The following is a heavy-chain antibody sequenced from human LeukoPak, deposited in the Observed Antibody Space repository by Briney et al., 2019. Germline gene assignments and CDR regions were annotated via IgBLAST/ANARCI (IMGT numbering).Heavy chain of an antibody. CDR2: ISYDGSNK. CDR3: AKSPRGSSGWSGYFDY. CDR1: GFTFSSYG. V-gene: IGHV3-30*18. J-gene: IGHJ4*02. D-gene: IGHD6-19*01. Sequence: PGGSLRLSCAASGFTFSSYGMHWVRQAPGKGLEWVAVISYDGSNKYYADSVKGRFTISRDNSKNTLYLQMNSLRAEDTAVYYCAKSPRGSSGWSGYFDYWGQGTLVTVSS.